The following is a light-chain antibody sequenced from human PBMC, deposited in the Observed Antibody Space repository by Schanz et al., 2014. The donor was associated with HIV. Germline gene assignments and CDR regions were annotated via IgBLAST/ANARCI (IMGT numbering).Light chain of an antibody. Sequence: QSALTQPPSASGSRGQSVTISCTGTRSDVGHYDYVSWYQQHPGKAPKLMIYEVSKRPSGVPDRFSGSKSGNTASLTVSGLQAEDEADYYCSSYAGNNNGVFGGGTKLTVL. CDR1: RSDVGHYDY. V-gene: IGLV2-8*01. CDR2: EVS. J-gene: IGLJ3*02. CDR3: SSYAGNNNGV.